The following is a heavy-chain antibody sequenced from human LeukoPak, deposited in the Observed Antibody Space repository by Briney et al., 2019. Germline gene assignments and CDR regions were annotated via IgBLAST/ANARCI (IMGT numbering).Heavy chain of an antibody. Sequence: SETLSLTCTVSGGSISSGSYYWSWIRQPAGKGLEWIGRIYTSGSTNYNPSLKSRVTISVDTSKNQFSLKLSSVTAADTAVYYCARDLGQRLLWFGEPIDAFDIWGQGTMVTVSS. CDR1: GGSISSGSYY. V-gene: IGHV4-61*02. CDR2: IYTSGST. D-gene: IGHD3-10*01. J-gene: IGHJ3*02. CDR3: ARDLGQRLLWFGEPIDAFDI.